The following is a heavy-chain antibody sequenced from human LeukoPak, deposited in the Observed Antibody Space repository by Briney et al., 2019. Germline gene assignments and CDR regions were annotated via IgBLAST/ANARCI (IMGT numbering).Heavy chain of an antibody. CDR3: ARTASLGYCSGGSCYSRDY. CDR1: GYMFTGYG. V-gene: IGHV1-18*01. CDR2: ISGYNGNT. Sequence: ASVKVSCKASGYMFTGYGINWVRQAPGQGLEWMGWISGYNGNTNYAQKLQGRVTMTRDTSISTAYMELSRLRSDDTAVYYCARTASLGYCSGGSCYSRDYWGQGTLVTVSS. D-gene: IGHD2-15*01. J-gene: IGHJ4*02.